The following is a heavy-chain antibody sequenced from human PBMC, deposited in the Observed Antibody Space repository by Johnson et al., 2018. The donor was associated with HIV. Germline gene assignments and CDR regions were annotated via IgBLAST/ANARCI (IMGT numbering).Heavy chain of an antibody. CDR2: ISGSGGST. D-gene: IGHD3-22*01. J-gene: IGHJ3*02. CDR3: ARIRVAVITEVGAFDI. Sequence: QVQLVESGGGVVQPGRSLRLSCAASGFTFSSYGMHWVRQAPGKGLEWVSAISGSGGSTYYADSVKGRFTISRDNSKNTLYLQMNSLRTEDTAVYYCARIRVAVITEVGAFDIWGQGTMVTVSS. V-gene: IGHV3-NL1*01. CDR1: GFTFSSYG.